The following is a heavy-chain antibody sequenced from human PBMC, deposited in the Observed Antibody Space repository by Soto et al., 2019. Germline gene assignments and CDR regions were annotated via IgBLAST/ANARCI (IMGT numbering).Heavy chain of an antibody. J-gene: IGHJ6*02. D-gene: IGHD3-3*01. V-gene: IGHV1-69*13. CDR2: IIPIFGTA. CDR3: ARDQGFTFYGLDV. Sequence: SSVQVSCKASGGTFSSYAISWVRQAPGQGLEWMGGIIPIFGTANYAQKFQGRVTITADESTSTAYMELSSLRSEDAAVYYWARDQGFTFYGLDVWGRGTTVTVA. CDR1: GGTFSSYA.